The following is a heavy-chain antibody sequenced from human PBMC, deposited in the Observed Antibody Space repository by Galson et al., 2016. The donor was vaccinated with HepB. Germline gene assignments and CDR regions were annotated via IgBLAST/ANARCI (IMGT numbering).Heavy chain of an antibody. J-gene: IGHJ4*02. CDR1: GDSISSYSNY. D-gene: IGHD5-12*01. CDR2: IYYTGST. CDR3: ARHITSGYYVYYFDY. V-gene: IGHV4-39*01. Sequence: LSLTCTVSGDSISSYSNYWAWIRHPPGKGLEWIGSIYYTGSTYYNPSLKSRLAMSVDTSKNQFSLKLTSVTAADAAVYYCARHITSGYYVYYFDYWGQGALVTVSS.